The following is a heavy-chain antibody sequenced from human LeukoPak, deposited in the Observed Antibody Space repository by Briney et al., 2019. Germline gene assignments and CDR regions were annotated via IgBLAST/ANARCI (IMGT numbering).Heavy chain of an antibody. CDR1: GGSSSGSY. J-gene: IGHJ3*02. V-gene: IGHV4-34*01. CDR3: ARVWGLDAFDI. D-gene: IGHD3-16*01. Sequence: PSETLSLTCAVYGGSSSGSYWSWIRQPPGKGLEWIGEINHSGSTNYNPSLKSRVTISVDTSKNQFSLKLSSVTAADTAVYYCARVWGLDAFDIWGQGTMVTVSS. CDR2: INHSGST.